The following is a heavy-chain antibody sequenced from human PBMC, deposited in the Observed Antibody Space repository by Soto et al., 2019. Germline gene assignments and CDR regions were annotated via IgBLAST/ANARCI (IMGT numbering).Heavy chain of an antibody. CDR2: TRHDGSNT. Sequence: QVQLVESGGGVVQPGRSLRLSCAASGFTFSGYGMHWVRQAPGKGQEWVAVTRHDGSNTYYADSVRGRFTISRDNSNKMLYLQMNSLRAEDTAVYYCARDGVGTTTYFGYFDYWGQGTLVTVSS. D-gene: IGHD1-26*01. CDR1: GFTFSGYG. J-gene: IGHJ4*02. V-gene: IGHV3-33*01. CDR3: ARDGVGTTTYFGYFDY.